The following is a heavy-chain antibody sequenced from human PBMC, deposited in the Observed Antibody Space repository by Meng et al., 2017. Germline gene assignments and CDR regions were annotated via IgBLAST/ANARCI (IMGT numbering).Heavy chain of an antibody. J-gene: IGHJ5*02. Sequence: ESLKISCTVSGGSISSSSYYWGWIRQPPGKGLEWIGSIYYGGSTYYNPSLKSRVTISVDTPRNQFSLKLSSVTAADTAVYYCARALGTAMVTSWFDPWGQGTLVTVSS. CDR1: GGSISSSSYY. D-gene: IGHD5-18*01. V-gene: IGHV4-39*07. CDR2: IYYGGST. CDR3: ARALGTAMVTSWFDP.